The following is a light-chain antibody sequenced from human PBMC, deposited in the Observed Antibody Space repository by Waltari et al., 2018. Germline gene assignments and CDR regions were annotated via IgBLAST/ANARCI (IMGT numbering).Light chain of an antibody. CDR3: SSYARRDNSVL. Sequence: QSALTQPASVSGSPGQSITISCTGSTSDVGGYNLVSWYRQFPNKAPQIIIYEGTRRPSGGSSRFSASKAGNTASLTISGLQAEDEALYFCSSYARRDNSVLFGGGTQLSVL. CDR1: TSDVGGYNL. J-gene: IGLJ2*01. V-gene: IGLV2-23*01. CDR2: EGT.